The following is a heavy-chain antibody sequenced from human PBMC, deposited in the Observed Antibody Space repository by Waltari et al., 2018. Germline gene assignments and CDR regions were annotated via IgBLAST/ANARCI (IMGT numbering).Heavy chain of an antibody. CDR3: ARDTSYSSSPNY. D-gene: IGHD6-6*01. CDR1: GFPFGSHW. J-gene: IGHJ4*02. V-gene: IGHV3-7*01. CDR2: IKQDGSEK. Sequence: EVQLVESGGGLVQPGGSLRLSCAASGFPFGSHWMSWVRQAPGKGLEWVANIKQDGSEKYYVDSVKGRFTISRDNAKNSLYLQMNSLRAEDTAVYYCARDTSYSSSPNYWGQGTLVTVSS.